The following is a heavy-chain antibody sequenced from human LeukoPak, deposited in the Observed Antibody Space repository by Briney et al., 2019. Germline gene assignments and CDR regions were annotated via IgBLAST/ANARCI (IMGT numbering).Heavy chain of an antibody. D-gene: IGHD3-10*01. CDR2: INWNGGST. CDR1: GFTFSSYG. V-gene: IGHV3-20*01. J-gene: IGHJ3*02. CDR3: ARRKIEDLGLGGDAFDI. Sequence: GGSLRLSCAASGFTFSSYGMSWVRQAPGKGLEWVSGINWNGGSTGYADSVKGRFTISRDNAKNSLYLQMNSLRAEDTALYHCARRKIEDLGLGGDAFDIWGQGTMVTVSS.